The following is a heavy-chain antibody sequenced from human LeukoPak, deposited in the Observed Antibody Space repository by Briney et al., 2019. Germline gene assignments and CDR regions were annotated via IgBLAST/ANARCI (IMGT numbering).Heavy chain of an antibody. CDR2: IYYSGST. V-gene: IGHV4-31*03. D-gene: IGHD2-15*01. CDR1: GGSISSGGYY. CDR3: ARGYCSGGSCYSVRPHFDY. J-gene: IGHJ4*02. Sequence: SETLPLTCTVSGGSISSGGYYWSWIRQHPGKGLEWIGYIYYSGSTYYNPSLKSRVTISVDTSKNQFSLKLSSVTAADTAVYYCARGYCSGGSCYSVRPHFDYWGQGTLVTVSS.